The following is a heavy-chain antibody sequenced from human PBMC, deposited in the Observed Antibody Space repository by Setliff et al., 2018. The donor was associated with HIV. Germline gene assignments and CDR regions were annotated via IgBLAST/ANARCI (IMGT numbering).Heavy chain of an antibody. CDR2: ITPYNGNR. V-gene: IGHV1-18*01. D-gene: IGHD2-8*02. Sequence: ASVKVSCKASGYTFSNYGIGWVRQAPGQGLEWMGWITPYNGNRNYAQNLQDRVTMTTDTSTNTAYMELSSLRSDDTAVYYCARGGGYWFYNYGIDVWGQGTTVTVSS. CDR1: GYTFSNYG. CDR3: ARGGGYWFYNYGIDV. J-gene: IGHJ6*02.